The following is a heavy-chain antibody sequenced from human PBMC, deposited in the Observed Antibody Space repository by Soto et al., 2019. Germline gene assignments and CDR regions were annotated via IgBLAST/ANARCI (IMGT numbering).Heavy chain of an antibody. V-gene: IGHV1-69*02. CDR1: GGTFSSYT. CDR3: ARAGLVGYCSGGRCSYWYFDL. J-gene: IGHJ2*01. Sequence: QVQLVQSGAEVKKPGSSVKVSCKASGGTFSSYTISWVRQAPGQGLEWMGRIIPILGIANYAQKFQGRVTITADKSTSTAYMELSSLRSEDTAVYYCARAGLVGYCSGGRCSYWYFDLWGRGTLVTVSS. D-gene: IGHD2-15*01. CDR2: IIPILGIA.